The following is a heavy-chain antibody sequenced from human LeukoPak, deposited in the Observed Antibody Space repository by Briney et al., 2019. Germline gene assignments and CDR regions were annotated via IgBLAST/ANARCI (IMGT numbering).Heavy chain of an antibody. J-gene: IGHJ4*02. CDR2: ILHDEK. CDR1: GFTFSSYA. Sequence: GGTLRLSCAASGFTFSSYAMHWVRQAPGRGLEWVALILHDEKHYAASVKGRFTISRDNAKNTLYLQMNSLRAEDTAVYYCAELTSMVEQYWGQGTLVTVSS. D-gene: IGHD3-10*01. V-gene: IGHV3-30*04. CDR3: AELTSMVEQY.